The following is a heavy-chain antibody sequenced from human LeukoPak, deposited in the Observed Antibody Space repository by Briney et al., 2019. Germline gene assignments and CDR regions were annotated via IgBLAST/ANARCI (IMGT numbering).Heavy chain of an antibody. J-gene: IGHJ4*02. CDR2: IYYSGST. D-gene: IGHD2-2*01. CDR3: ARDYCSSTSCYSGY. V-gene: IGHV4-39*02. Sequence: SETLSLTCTVSGGSISSSGYYWGWIRQPPGKGLEWIGCIYYSGSTYYNPSLKSRVTISVDTPKNQFCLKLSSVTAADTAVYYCARDYCSSTSCYSGYWGQGTLVTVSS. CDR1: GGSISSSGYY.